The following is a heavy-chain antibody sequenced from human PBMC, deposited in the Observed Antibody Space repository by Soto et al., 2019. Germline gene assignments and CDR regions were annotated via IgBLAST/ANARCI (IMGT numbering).Heavy chain of an antibody. CDR3: ARDRQYYDYVWGSYRSDHIFDY. CDR1: GCTFSSYA. D-gene: IGHD3-16*02. J-gene: IGHJ4*02. CDR2: ISYDGSNK. V-gene: IGHV3-30-3*01. Sequence: GGSLRLSCAASGCTFSSYAMHWVRQAPGKGLEWVAVISYDGSNKYYADSVKGRFTISRDNSKNTLYLQMNSLRAEDTAVYYCARDRQYYDYVWGSYRSDHIFDYWGQGTLVTVSS.